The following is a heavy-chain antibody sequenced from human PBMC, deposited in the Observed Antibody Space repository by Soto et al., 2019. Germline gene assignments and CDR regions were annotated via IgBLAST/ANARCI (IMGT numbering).Heavy chain of an antibody. CDR3: ATASYGSNLNY. Sequence: QVQLVESGGGVVQPGTSLRLSCAASGVTFSSYAMHWVRQAPGKGLEWVAVISYDGTNEYSADPVKGRFTLSRDNCKNTLVLQMSSLRVEDTAVYCCATASYGSNLNYWGQGTLVTVSS. J-gene: IGHJ4*01. V-gene: IGHV3-30*03. D-gene: IGHD5-18*01. CDR1: GVTFSSYA. CDR2: ISYDGTNE.